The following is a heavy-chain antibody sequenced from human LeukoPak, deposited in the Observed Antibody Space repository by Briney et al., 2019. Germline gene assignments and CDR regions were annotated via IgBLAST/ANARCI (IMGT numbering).Heavy chain of an antibody. Sequence: SVKVSCKASGGTFSSYAISWVRQAPGQGLEWMGGIIPIFGTANYAQKSQGRVTITADESTSTAYMELSSLRSEDTAVYYCARSRSGSSWYFGSRVVLGYFQHWGQGTLVTVSS. V-gene: IGHV1-69*01. CDR1: GGTFSSYA. CDR3: ARSRSGSSWYFGSRVVLGYFQH. J-gene: IGHJ1*01. CDR2: IIPIFGTA. D-gene: IGHD6-13*01.